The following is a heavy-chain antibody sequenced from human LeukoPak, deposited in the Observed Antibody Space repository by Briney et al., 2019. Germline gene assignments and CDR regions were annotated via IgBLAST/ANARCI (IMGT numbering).Heavy chain of an antibody. CDR3: ARAEKAVTGTLDY. J-gene: IGHJ4*02. Sequence: PSETLSLTCTVSGDSISNYCWSWIRQSPGKKLEWIGYMYNRGSTIYNPSLKSRVTISTDTSKNQFSLRLTSVTAADTAVYYCARAEKAVTGTLDYWGQGTLITVSS. V-gene: IGHV4-59*01. CDR2: MYNRGST. CDR1: GDSISNYC. D-gene: IGHD6-19*01.